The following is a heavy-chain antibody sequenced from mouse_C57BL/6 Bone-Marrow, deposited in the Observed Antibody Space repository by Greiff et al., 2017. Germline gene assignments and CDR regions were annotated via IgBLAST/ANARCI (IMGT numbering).Heavy chain of an antibody. CDR2: IYPGSGST. Sequence: VKLVESGAELVRPGASVKLSCTASGFNIKDDYIHWVKQRPEQGLEWIGDIYPGSGSTNYNEKFKSKATLTVDTSSSTAYMQLSSLTSEDSAVYYCARSLDYFDYWGQGTTLTVSS. J-gene: IGHJ2*01. CDR3: ARSLDYFDY. V-gene: IGHV1-55*01. CDR1: GFNIKDDY.